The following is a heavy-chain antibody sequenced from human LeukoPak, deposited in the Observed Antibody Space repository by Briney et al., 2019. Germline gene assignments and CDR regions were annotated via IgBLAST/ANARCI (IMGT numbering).Heavy chain of an antibody. J-gene: IGHJ1*01. Sequence: GGSLRLSCAASGFTVSSNYMSWVRQAPGKGLEWVSAISGSGGSTYYADSVKGRFTISRDNSKNTLYLQMNSLRAEDTAVYYCAKDFWSGYFFQGWGQGTLVTVSS. CDR3: AKDFWSGYFFQG. CDR2: ISGSGGST. D-gene: IGHD3-3*01. CDR1: GFTVSSNY. V-gene: IGHV3-23*01.